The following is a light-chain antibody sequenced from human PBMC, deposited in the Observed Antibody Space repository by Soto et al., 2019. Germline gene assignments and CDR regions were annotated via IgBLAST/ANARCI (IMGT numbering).Light chain of an antibody. Sequence: SYELTQPPSVSVSPGQTASMTCSGDKLGDKFACWYQQKPGQSPVVVIXXXXXRPSGIPERFXXSNSGNTATLTISGTQGXXXXDYYCQAWDSSTVVFGGGTKLTVL. CDR3: QAWDSSTVV. V-gene: IGLV3-1*01. CDR1: KLGDKF. CDR2: XXX. J-gene: IGLJ2*01.